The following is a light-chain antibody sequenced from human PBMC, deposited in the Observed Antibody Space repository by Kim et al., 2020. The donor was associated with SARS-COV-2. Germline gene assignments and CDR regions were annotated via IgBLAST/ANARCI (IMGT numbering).Light chain of an antibody. J-gene: IGKJ1*01. CDR2: KVS. CDR3: QQYNSYLT. Sequence: DIQMTQSPSTLSASVGDRVTITCRASQSISDWLAWYQQKPGKAPKLLIYKVSSLESEVPSRFSGSGFGTEFTLTISSLQPDDFATYYCQQYNSYLTFGQGTKVDIK. V-gene: IGKV1-5*03. CDR1: QSISDW.